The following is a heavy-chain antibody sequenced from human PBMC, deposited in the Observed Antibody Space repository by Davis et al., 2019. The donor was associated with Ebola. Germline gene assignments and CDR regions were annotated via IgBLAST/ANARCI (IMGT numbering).Heavy chain of an antibody. Sequence: SVKGRFTISRNNSKNTLYLQIDSLRPDDTAVYFCAKDTDYGNVYYYNGMDVWSQGTTVTVSS. CDR3: AKDTDYGNVYYYNGMDV. V-gene: IGHV3-30*02. D-gene: IGHD4-11*01. J-gene: IGHJ6*02.